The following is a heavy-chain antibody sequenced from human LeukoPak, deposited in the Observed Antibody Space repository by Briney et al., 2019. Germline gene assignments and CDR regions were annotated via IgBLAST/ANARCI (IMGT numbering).Heavy chain of an antibody. J-gene: IGHJ4*02. D-gene: IGHD2-21*02. CDR2: ISYDGSNK. CDR3: ARGLVVTAIRGNVHFDY. Sequence: GGSLRLSCAASGFTFSSYAMHWVRQAPGKGLEWVAVISYDGSNKYYADSVKGRFTISRDNSKNTLYLQMNSLRAEDTAVYYCARGLVVTAIRGNVHFDYWGQGTLVTVSS. CDR1: GFTFSSYA. V-gene: IGHV3-30*04.